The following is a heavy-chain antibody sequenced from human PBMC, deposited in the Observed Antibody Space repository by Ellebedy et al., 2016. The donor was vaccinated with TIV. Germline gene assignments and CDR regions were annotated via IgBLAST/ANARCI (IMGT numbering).Heavy chain of an antibody. CDR1: GFTFSRYG. Sequence: GGSLRLXCAASGFTFSRYGMHWVRQAPGKGLEWVAVIWHDGTNQYYADSVKGRFTISRDNSKNTLFLQMNSLRAEDTAVYICAREEVSRAVATLDYWGQGALVTVSP. V-gene: IGHV3-33*01. D-gene: IGHD5-12*01. CDR2: IWHDGTNQ. J-gene: IGHJ4*02. CDR3: AREEVSRAVATLDY.